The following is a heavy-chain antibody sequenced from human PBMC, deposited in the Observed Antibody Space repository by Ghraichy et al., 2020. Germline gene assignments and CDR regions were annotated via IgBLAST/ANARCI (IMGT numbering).Heavy chain of an antibody. CDR1: GFTFSSYS. Sequence: AGSLRLSCAASGFTFSSYSMNWVRQAPGKGLEWVSYISSSSSTIYYADSVKGRFTISRDNAKNSLYLQMNSLRDEDTAVYYCARDLGYCSGGSCYSSWFDPWGQGNLVTVSS. CDR2: ISSSSSTI. V-gene: IGHV3-48*02. J-gene: IGHJ5*02. D-gene: IGHD2-15*01. CDR3: ARDLGYCSGGSCYSSWFDP.